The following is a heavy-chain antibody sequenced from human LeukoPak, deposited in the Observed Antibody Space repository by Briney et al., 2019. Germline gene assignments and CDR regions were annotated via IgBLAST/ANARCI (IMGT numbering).Heavy chain of an antibody. CDR2: IYYSGTT. CDR1: GGSFSSYY. V-gene: IGHV4-59*01. D-gene: IGHD6-13*01. J-gene: IGHJ4*02. Sequence: PSETLSLTCTVSGGSFSSYYWSWIRQPPGKGLEWIGYIYYSGTTNYNPSLKSRVTISVDTSKNQFSLKLSSVTAADTAVYYCARGVYIAAAQYGYWGQGTLVTVSS. CDR3: ARGVYIAAAQYGY.